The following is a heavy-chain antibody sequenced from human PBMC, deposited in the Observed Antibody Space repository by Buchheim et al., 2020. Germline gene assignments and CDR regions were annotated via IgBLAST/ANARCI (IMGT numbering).Heavy chain of an antibody. CDR2: IYTSGST. V-gene: IGHV4-61*02. CDR1: GGSISSGSYY. Sequence: QVQLQESGPGLVKPSQTLSLTCTVSGGSISSGSYYWSWIRQPAGKGLEWIGRIYTSGSTNYNPSLKSRVTISVDTSKNQFSLKLSSVTAADTAVYYCARYLRAPRRQQLVGVDYWGQGTL. D-gene: IGHD6-13*01. CDR3: ARYLRAPRRQQLVGVDY. J-gene: IGHJ4*02.